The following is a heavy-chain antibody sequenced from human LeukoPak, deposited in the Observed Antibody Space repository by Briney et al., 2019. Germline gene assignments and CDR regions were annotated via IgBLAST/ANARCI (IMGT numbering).Heavy chain of an antibody. V-gene: IGHV4-59*08. J-gene: IGHJ4*02. CDR3: ARQTGGLYYFDY. CDR1: GFTFSSYA. Sequence: GSLRLSCAASGFTFSSYAMSWIRQPPGKGLEWIGYIYYSGSTNYNPSLKSRVTISVDTSKNQFSLKLSSVTAADTAVYYCARQTGGLYYFDYWGQGTLVTVSS. CDR2: IYYSGST. D-gene: IGHD3-16*01.